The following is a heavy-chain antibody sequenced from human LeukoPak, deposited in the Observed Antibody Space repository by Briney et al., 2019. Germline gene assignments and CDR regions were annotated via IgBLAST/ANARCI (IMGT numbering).Heavy chain of an antibody. CDR3: ATKYCGGGNCDY. V-gene: IGHV1-24*01. CDR1: GYTLTELS. D-gene: IGHD2-15*01. CDR2: FDPEDGET. Sequence: ASVKVSCKVSGYTLTELSMHWVRQAPGKGLEWMGGFDPEDGETIYAQKFQGRVTMTEDTSTDTAYMELSSLRSEDTAVYYCATKYCGGGNCDYWGQGALVTVSS. J-gene: IGHJ4*02.